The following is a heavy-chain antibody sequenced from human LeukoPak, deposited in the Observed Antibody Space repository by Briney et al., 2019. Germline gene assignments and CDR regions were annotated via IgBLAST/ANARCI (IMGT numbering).Heavy chain of an antibody. CDR1: GFTFSSYS. V-gene: IGHV3-21*01. J-gene: IGHJ3*02. D-gene: IGHD6-19*01. Sequence: GGSPRLSCAASGFTFSSYSMNWVRQAPGKGLEWVSSISSSSSYIYYADSVKGRFTISRDNAKNSLYLQMNSLRAEDTAVYYCARDLGIAVAFNFGAFDIWGQGTMVTVSS. CDR2: ISSSSSYI. CDR3: ARDLGIAVAFNFGAFDI.